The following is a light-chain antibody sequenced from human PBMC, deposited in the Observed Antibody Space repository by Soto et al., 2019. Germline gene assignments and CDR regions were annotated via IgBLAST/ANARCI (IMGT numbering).Light chain of an antibody. V-gene: IGLV8-61*01. CDR3: VLYMGSGFWV. CDR2: STN. J-gene: IGLJ3*02. Sequence: QTVMTQEPSFSVSPGGTVTLTCGLSSGSVSTSYYPSWYQQTPGQAPRTLIYSTNTCSSGVPDRFSGSILGNKAALTITGAQADDESDYYCVLYMGSGFWVFGGGTKLTVL. CDR1: SGSVSTSYY.